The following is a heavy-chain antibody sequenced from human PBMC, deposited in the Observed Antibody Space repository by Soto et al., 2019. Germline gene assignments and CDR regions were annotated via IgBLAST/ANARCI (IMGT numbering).Heavy chain of an antibody. CDR2: IYYSGST. Sequence: QVQLQESGPGLVKPSETLSLTCTVSGGSISSYYWSWIRQPPGKGLEWIGYIYYSGSTNYNPSLKSRVTISVDTSKNQFSLKLSSVTAADTAVDYCARRSTVTRFDYMDVWGKGTTVTVSS. CDR1: GGSISSYY. J-gene: IGHJ6*03. D-gene: IGHD4-17*01. V-gene: IGHV4-59*08. CDR3: ARRSTVTRFDYMDV.